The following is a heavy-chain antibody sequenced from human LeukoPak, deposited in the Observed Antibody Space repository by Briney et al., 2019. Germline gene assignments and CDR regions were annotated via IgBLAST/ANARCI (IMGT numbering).Heavy chain of an antibody. CDR3: AKRRTTVITMDYFDY. D-gene: IGHD4-17*01. CDR1: GFTFSYYA. Sequence: GVSLRLSCATSGFTFSYYAMSWVRQAPGKGLEWVSGISGGAGTPYYADSVKGRFTISRDNSKNTLYLQMSSLRAEDTAVYYCAKRRTTVITMDYFDYWGQGTLVTVSS. CDR2: ISGGAGTP. J-gene: IGHJ4*02. V-gene: IGHV3-23*01.